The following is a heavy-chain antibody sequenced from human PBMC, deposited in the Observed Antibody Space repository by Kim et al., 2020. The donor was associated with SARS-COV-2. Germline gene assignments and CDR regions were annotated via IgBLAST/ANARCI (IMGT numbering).Heavy chain of an antibody. V-gene: IGHV3-33*01. CDR1: GFTFSSYG. CDR2: IWYDGSNK. D-gene: IGHD7-27*01. Sequence: GGSLRLSCAASGFTFSSYGMHWVRQAPGKGLEWVAVIWYDGSNKYYADSVKGRFTISRDNSKNTLYVQMNSLRAEDTAVYYCARDGPPPSSLWGDYYYYGMDVWGQGTTVTVSS. CDR3: ARDGPPPSSLWGDYYYYGMDV. J-gene: IGHJ6*02.